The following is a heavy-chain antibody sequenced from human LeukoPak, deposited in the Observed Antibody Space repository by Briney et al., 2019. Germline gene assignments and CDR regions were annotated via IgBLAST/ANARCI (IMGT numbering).Heavy chain of an antibody. D-gene: IGHD6-13*01. J-gene: IGHJ3*02. CDR1: GYSFNSYW. CDR2: IYPGDSDT. CDR3: ARLSNWYANDAFDI. Sequence: GESLKISCKGSGYSFNSYWIGWVRPMPGKGLEWMGIIYPGDSDTRYRPSFQGPVSISADKSISTAYLQWSSLKASDTAMYYCARLSNWYANDAFDIWGRGTMVTVSS. V-gene: IGHV5-51*01.